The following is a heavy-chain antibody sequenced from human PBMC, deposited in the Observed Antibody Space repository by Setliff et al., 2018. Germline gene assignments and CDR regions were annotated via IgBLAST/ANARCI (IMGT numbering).Heavy chain of an antibody. D-gene: IGHD4-4*01. Sequence: PGGSLRLSCAASGFTFSSYWMSWVRQAPGKGLEWVANIKQDGSEKYHADSVKGRFTISRDNAKNSLYLQMTSLRAGDTAVYYCAREPTVTTLDYWGQGTQVTVSS. CDR3: AREPTVTTLDY. J-gene: IGHJ4*02. CDR1: GFTFSSYW. CDR2: IKQDGSEK. V-gene: IGHV3-7*01.